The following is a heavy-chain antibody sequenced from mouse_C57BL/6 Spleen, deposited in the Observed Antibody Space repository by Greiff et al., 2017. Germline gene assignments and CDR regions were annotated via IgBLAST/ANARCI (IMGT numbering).Heavy chain of an antibody. Sequence: QVQLQQPGPELVKPGASVKISCKASGYAFSSSWMNWVKQRPGKGLEWIGRIYPGDGDTNYNGKFKGKATLTADKASSTAYMQLSSLTSGDSAVYFCARWDVSWFAYWGQGTLVTVSA. CDR1: GYAFSSSW. D-gene: IGHD4-1*01. J-gene: IGHJ3*01. CDR3: ARWDVSWFAY. CDR2: IYPGDGDT. V-gene: IGHV1-82*01.